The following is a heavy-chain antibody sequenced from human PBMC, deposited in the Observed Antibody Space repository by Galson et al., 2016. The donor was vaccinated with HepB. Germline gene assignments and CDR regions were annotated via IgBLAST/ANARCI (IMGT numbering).Heavy chain of an antibody. CDR1: GFTFTTFS. V-gene: IGHV3-23*01. CDR3: AKLLRYDTDDY. Sequence: SLRLSCAASGFTFTTFSMTWVRQAPGKGLEWVSTISGSGGSTYYADSVKGRFTISRDNSKNTLYLQMNSLRAEDTAVYHCAKLLRYDTDDYWGQGTLVTVSS. J-gene: IGHJ4*02. D-gene: IGHD3-3*01. CDR2: ISGSGGST.